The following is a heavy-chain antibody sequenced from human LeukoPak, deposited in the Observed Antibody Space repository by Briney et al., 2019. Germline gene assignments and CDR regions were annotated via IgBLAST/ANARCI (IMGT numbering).Heavy chain of an antibody. CDR2: ISSSSSTI. CDR1: GFTFSSYS. V-gene: IGHV3-48*04. J-gene: IGHJ6*03. Sequence: PGGSLRLSCAASGFTFSSYSMNWVRQAPGKGLEWVSYISSSSSTIYYADSVKGRFTISRDNAKNSPYLQMNNLRAEDTAVYYCARVINLYYMDVWGKGTTVTVSS. CDR3: ARVINLYYMDV.